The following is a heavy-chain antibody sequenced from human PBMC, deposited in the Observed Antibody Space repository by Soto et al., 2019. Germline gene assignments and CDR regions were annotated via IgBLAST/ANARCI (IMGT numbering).Heavy chain of an antibody. CDR1: GGTFSSFA. Sequence: VQVVQSGAEVKKPGSSVKVSCKASGGTFSSFAFTWVRQAPGQGLEWMGGVIPLFGPPTYSQNFQGRVTITAVASTGTVYMELSSLTSDDKAIYFCSTDIVGSAGPYYFAWWGQGTLVTVSS. CDR3: STDIVGSAGPYYFAW. D-gene: IGHD2-21*01. CDR2: VIPLFGPP. V-gene: IGHV1-69*12. J-gene: IGHJ4*02.